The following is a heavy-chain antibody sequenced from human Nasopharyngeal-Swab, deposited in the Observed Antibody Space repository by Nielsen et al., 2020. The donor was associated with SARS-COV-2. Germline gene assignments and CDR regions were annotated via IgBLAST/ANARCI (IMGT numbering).Heavy chain of an antibody. V-gene: IGHV3-30*03. D-gene: IGHD6-19*01. CDR3: ARDIGHSSGWYSYYSYGMDV. CDR1: GFTFGYYG. CDR2: ISYDGSKK. J-gene: IGHJ6*02. Sequence: GALRLSCAASGFTFGYYGVHWVRQAPGKGLEWVAVISYDGSKKYYVDSVKGRLTISRDNSKNTLYLQMNSLRAEDTAVYYCARDIGHSSGWYSYYSYGMDVWGQGTTVTVSS.